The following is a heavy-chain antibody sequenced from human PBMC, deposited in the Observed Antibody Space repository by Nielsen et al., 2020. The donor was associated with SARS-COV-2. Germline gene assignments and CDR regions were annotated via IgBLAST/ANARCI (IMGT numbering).Heavy chain of an antibody. Sequence: WVRQAPGQGLEWMGGIIPIFGTANYAQKFQGRVTITADKSTSTAYMELSNLRSEDTAVYYCARGGSVVVTAITYYYYYYGMDVWGQGTTVTVSS. J-gene: IGHJ6*02. CDR3: ARGGSVVVTAITYYYYYYGMDV. V-gene: IGHV1-69*06. CDR2: IIPIFGTA. D-gene: IGHD2-21*02.